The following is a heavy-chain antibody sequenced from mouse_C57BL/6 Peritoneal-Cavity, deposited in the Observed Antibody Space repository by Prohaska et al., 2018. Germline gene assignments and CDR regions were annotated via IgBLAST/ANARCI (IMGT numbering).Heavy chain of an antibody. V-gene: IGHV5-15*01. Sequence: EVKLVESGGGLVQPGGSLKLSCAASGFTFSDYGMAWVRQAPRRGPEWVAFISNLAYSIYYADTVTGRFTIARENAKNTLYLEMSSRGSEETAMDYCARGYDGYSDAMDYWGQGTSVTVSS. CDR2: ISNLAYSI. CDR3: ARGYDGYSDAMDY. CDR1: GFTFSDYG. J-gene: IGHJ4*01. D-gene: IGHD2-3*01.